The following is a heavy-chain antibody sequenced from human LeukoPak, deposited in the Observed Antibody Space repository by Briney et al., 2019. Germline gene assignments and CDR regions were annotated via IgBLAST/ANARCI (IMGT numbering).Heavy chain of an antibody. CDR3: ARDAVDTAMAPDFEY. CDR2: IYYSGTT. CDR1: GGSINGGAYY. J-gene: IGHJ4*02. V-gene: IGHV4-30-4*08. D-gene: IGHD5-18*01. Sequence: SETLSLTCTVSGGSINGGAYYWSWIRQHPGKGLEWIGFIYYSGTTYYNPSLKSRLTISLDTSKNQFSLKLSSVTAADTAVYYCARDAVDTAMAPDFEYWGQGTLVTVSS.